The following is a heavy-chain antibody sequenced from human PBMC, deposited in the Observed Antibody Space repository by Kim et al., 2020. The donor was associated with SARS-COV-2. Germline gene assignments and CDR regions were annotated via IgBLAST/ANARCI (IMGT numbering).Heavy chain of an antibody. J-gene: IGHJ4*02. Sequence: SETLSLTCAVSGGSISSSNWWSWVRQPPGKGLEWIGEIYHSGSTNYNPSLKSRVTISVDKSKNQFSLKLSSVTAADTAVYYCARGSAELNDSSGYYFGYWGQGTLVTVSS. V-gene: IGHV4-4*02. CDR1: GGSISSSNW. CDR2: IYHSGST. CDR3: ARGSAELNDSSGYYFGY. D-gene: IGHD3-22*01.